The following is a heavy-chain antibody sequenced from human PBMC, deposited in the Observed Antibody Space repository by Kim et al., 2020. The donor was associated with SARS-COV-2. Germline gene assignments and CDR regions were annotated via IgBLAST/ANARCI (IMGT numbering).Heavy chain of an antibody. CDR2: ISGSGGST. J-gene: IGHJ4*02. CDR3: AKDGLGGIAARFDY. CDR1: GFTFSSYA. D-gene: IGHD6-6*01. Sequence: GGSLRLSCAASGFTFSSYAMSWVRQAPGKGLEWVSAISGSGGSTYYADSVKGRFTISRDNSKNTLYLQMNSLRAEDTAIYYCAKDGLGGIAARFDYWGQGTLVTVSS. V-gene: IGHV3-23*01.